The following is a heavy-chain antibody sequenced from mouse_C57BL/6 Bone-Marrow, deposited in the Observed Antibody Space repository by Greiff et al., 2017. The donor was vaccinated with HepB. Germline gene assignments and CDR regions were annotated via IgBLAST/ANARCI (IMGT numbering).Heavy chain of an antibody. V-gene: IGHV14-4*01. D-gene: IGHD2-1*01. Sequence: EVQLQQSGAELVRPGASVKLSCTASGFNIKDDYMHWVRQRPEQGLEWIGWIDPENGDTEYASKFQGKATITADTSSNTAYLQLSSLTSEDTAVYYCTQRVGNYDYWGQGTTLTVSS. J-gene: IGHJ2*01. CDR3: TQRVGNYDY. CDR2: IDPENGDT. CDR1: GFNIKDDY.